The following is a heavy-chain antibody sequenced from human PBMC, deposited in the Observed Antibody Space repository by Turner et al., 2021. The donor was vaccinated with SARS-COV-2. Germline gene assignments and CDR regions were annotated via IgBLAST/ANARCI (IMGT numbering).Heavy chain of an antibody. CDR1: GVSISTDC. J-gene: IGHJ5*02. V-gene: IGHV4-59*01. D-gene: IGHD6-19*01. CDR3: ARFKLGIGYNWFDP. Sequence: QVQLQESGPGLVNPSETLSLTCTVSGVSISTDCWSWVRQSPEKGLEWIAYICYSGSTNYNPSLKSRVTISLDTSKKQFSVKLSSVTAADTAVYYCARFKLGIGYNWFDPWGQGTLVTVSS. CDR2: ICYSGST.